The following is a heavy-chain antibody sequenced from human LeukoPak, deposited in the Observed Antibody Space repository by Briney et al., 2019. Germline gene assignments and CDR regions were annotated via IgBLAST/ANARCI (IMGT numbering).Heavy chain of an antibody. J-gene: IGHJ4*02. V-gene: IGHV3-48*04. CDR1: GFTFNNYG. D-gene: IGHD6-13*01. Sequence: GGSLRLSCVASGFTFNNYGINWVRQAPGKGLEWVSYISSSGSTIYYADSVKGRFTISRDNAKNSLYLQMNSLRAEDTAVYYCARAAAGRYYFDYWGQGTLVTVSS. CDR2: ISSSGSTI. CDR3: ARAAAGRYYFDY.